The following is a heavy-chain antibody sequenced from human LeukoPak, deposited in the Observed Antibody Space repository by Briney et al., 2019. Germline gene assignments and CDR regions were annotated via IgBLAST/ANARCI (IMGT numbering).Heavy chain of an antibody. CDR3: ARDGDGYNFDF. CDR1: GFTFSTYS. D-gene: IGHD5-24*01. J-gene: IGHJ4*02. Sequence: GGSLRLSCAASGFTFSTYSMNWVRQVPGKGLVWVSRITRDGSYANYADSVKGRFTFSRDNARNTLYLQMNSLRAEDTAVYYCARDGDGYNFDFWGQGALVTVSS. V-gene: IGHV3-74*01. CDR2: ITRDGSYA.